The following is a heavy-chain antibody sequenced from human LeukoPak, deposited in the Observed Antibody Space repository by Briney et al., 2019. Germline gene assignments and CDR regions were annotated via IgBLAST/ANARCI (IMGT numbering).Heavy chain of an antibody. D-gene: IGHD4-23*01. Sequence: GGSLRLSCVASGFTLGTYLMIWVRQGPGKRLEWVAAISRASENTYYADSVKGRCTISRDDPQNTVSLQMNSLRAEDTAVYYCAKISGGSGWYFDLWGLGTLVTVSS. V-gene: IGHV3-23*01. CDR3: AKISGGSGWYFDL. CDR1: GFTLGTYL. CDR2: ISRASENT. J-gene: IGHJ2*01.